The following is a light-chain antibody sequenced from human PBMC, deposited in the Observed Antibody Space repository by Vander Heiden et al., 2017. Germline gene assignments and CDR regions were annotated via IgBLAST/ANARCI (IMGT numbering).Light chain of an antibody. CDR2: GAS. Sequence: EIVLTHSPGTLSLYPGERATLSCRASQSVSSSYLAWYQQKPGQAPRLLIYGASSRATGIPDRFSGSGSGTDFTLTISRLEPEDFAVYYCQQYGSSPLTFGGGTKVEIK. V-gene: IGKV3-20*01. CDR1: QSVSSSY. J-gene: IGKJ4*01. CDR3: QQYGSSPLT.